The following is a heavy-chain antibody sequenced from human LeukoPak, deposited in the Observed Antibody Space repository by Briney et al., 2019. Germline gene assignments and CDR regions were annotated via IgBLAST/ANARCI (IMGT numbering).Heavy chain of an antibody. V-gene: IGHV3-23*01. CDR1: GFTFNNYA. Sequence: HSGGSLRLSCAASGFTFNNYAMTWVRQAPGKGLEWVSVVSGSGDNTNYADSVKGRFTISRDNSKYTLFLQMNSLRTEDTAVYFCARWGNDYSQFDSWGQGTLVTVS. J-gene: IGHJ4*02. CDR2: VSGSGDNT. D-gene: IGHD4-11*01. CDR3: ARWGNDYSQFDS.